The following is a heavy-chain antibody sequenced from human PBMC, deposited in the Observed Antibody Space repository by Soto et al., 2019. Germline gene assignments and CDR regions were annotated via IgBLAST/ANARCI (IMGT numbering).Heavy chain of an antibody. D-gene: IGHD6-13*01. CDR3: AKASIAAAGYPDYYYGMDV. V-gene: IGHV3-23*01. Sequence: GGSLRLSCAASGFTFSGYAMSWVRQASGKGLEWVSAISGSGGSTYYADSVKGRFTISRDNSKNTLYLQMNSLRAEDTAVYYSAKASIAAAGYPDYYYGMDVWGQGTTVTVSS. CDR2: ISGSGGST. J-gene: IGHJ6*02. CDR1: GFTFSGYA.